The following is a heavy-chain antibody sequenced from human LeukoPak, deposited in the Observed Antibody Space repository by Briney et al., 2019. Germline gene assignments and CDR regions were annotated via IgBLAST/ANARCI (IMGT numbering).Heavy chain of an antibody. CDR2: ISYSGNT. D-gene: IGHD3-22*01. V-gene: IGHV4-59*08. J-gene: IGHJ4*02. CDR1: GGSISGYY. Sequence: WETLSLTCTVSGGSISGYYWSWIRQAPGKGLEWIGSISYSGNTNYNPSLKSRVTISVDTSKNQFSLKQISVTTADTAVYFCARHKAFDYDSSGFFFDYWGQGTLIIVSS. CDR3: ARHKAFDYDSSGFFFDY.